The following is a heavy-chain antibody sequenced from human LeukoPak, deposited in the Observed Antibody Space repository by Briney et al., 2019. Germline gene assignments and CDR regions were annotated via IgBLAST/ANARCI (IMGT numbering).Heavy chain of an antibody. J-gene: IGHJ5*02. V-gene: IGHV4-59*08. D-gene: IGHD3-22*01. CDR1: GGSISSYY. CDR3: ARQGSYDRSGHNWFDP. Sequence: SETLSLTCTVSGGSISSYYWSWIRQPSGKGLEWIGSISYSGSTNYNPSLKSRVTTSVDTSKNQFSLKLTSVTAGDTAVYYCARQGSYDRSGHNWFDPWGQGTLVTVTS. CDR2: ISYSGST.